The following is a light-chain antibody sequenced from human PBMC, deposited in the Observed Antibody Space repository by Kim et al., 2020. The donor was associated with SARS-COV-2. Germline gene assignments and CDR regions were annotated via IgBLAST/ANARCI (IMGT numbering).Light chain of an antibody. V-gene: IGKV3-11*01. CDR1: QSVSSS. CDR2: DAS. CDR3: QQRSNWIT. Sequence: SLSPGERATLSCRASQSVSSSLAWYQQKPGQAPRLLIYDASNRATGIPARFSGSGSGTDFTLTISSLEPEDFAVYYCQQRSNWITFGQGTRLEIK. J-gene: IGKJ5*01.